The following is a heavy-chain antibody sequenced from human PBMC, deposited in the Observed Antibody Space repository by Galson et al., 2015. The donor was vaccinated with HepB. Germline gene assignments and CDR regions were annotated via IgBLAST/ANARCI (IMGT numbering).Heavy chain of an antibody. D-gene: IGHD2/OR15-2a*01. J-gene: IGHJ4*02. Sequence: CAISGDSVSTKSVAWNWIRQSPSRGLEWLGRTYYRSKWYSDYAVSVKSRITINPDTSKNHFSLQLTSVTPEDTAVYYCARDREYSIDYWGQGTLVTVSP. V-gene: IGHV6-1*01. CDR1: GDSVSTKSVA. CDR2: TYYRSKWYS. CDR3: ARDREYSIDY.